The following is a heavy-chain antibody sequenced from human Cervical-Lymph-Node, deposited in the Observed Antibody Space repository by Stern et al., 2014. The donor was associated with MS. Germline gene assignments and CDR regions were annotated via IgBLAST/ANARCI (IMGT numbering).Heavy chain of an antibody. CDR3: ARHAAGGWNFDL. CDR2: IYPDDSDI. CDR1: GFNFVTYW. V-gene: IGHV5-51*01. J-gene: IGHJ2*01. Sequence: AQLGQSGAEVKKSGESLKISCKGVGFNFVTYWIGWVRQMPGKGLEWMGTIYPDDSDIRYSPSFQGQVTISADTSIDTAYLQWSSLKASDTAIYYCARHAAGGWNFDLWGRGTLVNVAS. D-gene: IGHD6-13*01.